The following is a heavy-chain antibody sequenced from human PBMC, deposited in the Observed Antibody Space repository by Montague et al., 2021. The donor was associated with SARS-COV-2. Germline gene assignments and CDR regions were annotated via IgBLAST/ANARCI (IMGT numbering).Heavy chain of an antibody. CDR3: ARHLRVTTVTSHMYHYAMDV. V-gene: IGHV4-59*08. D-gene: IGHD4-11*01. CDR2: IYYSGST. Sequence: SETLSLTCSVSGDSISNYSWSWIRQSPGKGLEWIGYIYYSGSTNYNPSLTSRVTMSVDTSKNQVSLKLTSVTAADTAVYYYARHLRVTTVTSHMYHYAMDVWGQGTTVTVSS. CDR1: GDSISNYS. J-gene: IGHJ6*02.